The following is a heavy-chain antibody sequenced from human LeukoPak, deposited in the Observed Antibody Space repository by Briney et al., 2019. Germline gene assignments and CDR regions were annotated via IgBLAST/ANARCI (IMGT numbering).Heavy chain of an antibody. D-gene: IGHD3-9*01. J-gene: IGHJ4*02. V-gene: IGHV3-23*01. CDR2: LSGTGDST. CDR3: AKVLSLRHFDCVLYIDH. Sequence: PGGSLRLSCAASGLTFIIYAMSWVRQAPGKGLEWVSTLSGTGDSTYYADSVKGRFTISRDNSKNTLYLQMNSLRAEDTAVYYCAKVLSLRHFDCVLYIDHWGQGTLVTVSS. CDR1: GLTFIIYA.